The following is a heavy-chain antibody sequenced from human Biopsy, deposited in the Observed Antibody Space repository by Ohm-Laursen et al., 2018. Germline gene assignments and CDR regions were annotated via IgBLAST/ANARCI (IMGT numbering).Heavy chain of an antibody. CDR3: AKDRYPSSWHYYYGMDV. CDR2: IAYDGSYT. V-gene: IGHV3-30*18. D-gene: IGHD6-13*01. J-gene: IGHJ6*02. Sequence: SLRLSCAASGFSFSLYAMHWVRQAPGKGLEWVALIAYDGSYTKYTDSVKGRFTISRDNAKNSLYLQMNSLRSEDTALYYCAKDRYPSSWHYYYGMDVWGQGTTVTVSS. CDR1: GFSFSLYA.